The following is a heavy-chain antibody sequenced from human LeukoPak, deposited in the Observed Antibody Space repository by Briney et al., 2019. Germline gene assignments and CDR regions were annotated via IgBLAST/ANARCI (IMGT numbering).Heavy chain of an antibody. Sequence: SETLSLTCTVSGGSISGYYWSWIRQPAGKGLEWIGRIYPSGSNNYNPSLMRRVTMSVDKSKNQFSLQLSSVTAADTAVYYCARGGYSATGSYYYWGQGTLVTVSS. J-gene: IGHJ4*02. D-gene: IGHD3-10*01. CDR3: ARGGYSATGSYYY. CDR2: IYPSGSN. CDR1: GGSISGYY. V-gene: IGHV4-4*07.